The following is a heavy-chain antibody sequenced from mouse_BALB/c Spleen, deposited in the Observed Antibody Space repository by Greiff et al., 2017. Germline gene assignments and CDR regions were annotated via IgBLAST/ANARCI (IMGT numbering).Heavy chain of an antibody. CDR3: ARDRGYGSSYYFDY. J-gene: IGHJ2*01. Sequence: VKLVESGPGLVAPSQSLSITCTVSGFSLTSYGVHWVRQPPGKGLEWLGVIWAGGSTNYNSALMSRLSISKDNSKSQVFLKMNSLQTDDTAMYYCARDRGYGSSYYFDYWGQGTTLTVSS. D-gene: IGHD1-1*01. CDR1: GFSLTSYG. CDR2: IWAGGST. V-gene: IGHV2-9*02.